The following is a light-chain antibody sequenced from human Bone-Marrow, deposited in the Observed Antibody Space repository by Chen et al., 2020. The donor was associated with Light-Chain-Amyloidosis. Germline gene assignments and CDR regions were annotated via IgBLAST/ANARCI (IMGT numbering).Light chain of an antibody. CDR1: QSVSSY. CDR3: QQRSNWPLT. CDR2: DAS. Sequence: EIVLTQSPATLSLSPGERATLSCRASQSVSSYLAWYQQKPGQAPRLLIYDASNRATGIPARLSGSGSGTDFTLTISSLEPEEFGVYYCQQRSNWPLTFGGGTKVEIK. V-gene: IGKV3-11*01. J-gene: IGKJ4*01.